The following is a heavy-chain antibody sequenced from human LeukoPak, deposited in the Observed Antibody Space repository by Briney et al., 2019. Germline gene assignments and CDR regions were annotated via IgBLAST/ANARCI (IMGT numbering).Heavy chain of an antibody. CDR3: ARARWQLVPYFDS. V-gene: IGHV1-2*02. J-gene: IGHJ4*02. CDR2: INPNSGGT. CDR1: GYTFTNYY. D-gene: IGHD6-6*01. Sequence: ASVKVSCKASGYTFTNYYMHWVRQAPGQGLEWMGWINPNSGGTNFAQKFQGRVAMTRDTSISTAYLELGSLRSDDTAVYFCARARWQLVPYFDSWGQGTLVTVSS.